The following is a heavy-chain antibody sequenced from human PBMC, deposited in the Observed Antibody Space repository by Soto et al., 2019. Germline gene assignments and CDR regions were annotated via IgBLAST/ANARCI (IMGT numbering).Heavy chain of an antibody. V-gene: IGHV4-30-4*01. CDR1: GGSISSGDYY. CDR2: IYYSGST. CDR3: ARAVYDSSGYYYIFDY. Sequence: TLSLTCTVSGGSISSGDYYWSWIRQPPGKGLEWIGYIYYSGSTYYNPSLKSRVTISVDTSKNRFSLKLSSVTAADTAVYYCARAVYDSSGYYYIFDYWGQGTLVTVSS. D-gene: IGHD3-22*01. J-gene: IGHJ4*02.